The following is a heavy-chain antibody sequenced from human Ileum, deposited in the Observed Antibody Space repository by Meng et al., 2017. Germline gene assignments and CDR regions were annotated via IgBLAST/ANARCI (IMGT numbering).Heavy chain of an antibody. V-gene: IGHV3-74*01. Sequence: SGGWLVRTGGSLSLSCAVSGSTFSDYWMHWVRQTPGKGLVWVSRINGDGSTTTYADSVKGRFTISRDNAESTLYLQMNSLRVDDTAVYYCTRAGSFRHDYWGQGALVTVSS. CDR1: GSTFSDYW. D-gene: IGHD2-15*01. CDR2: INGDGSTT. J-gene: IGHJ4*02. CDR3: TRAGSFRHDY.